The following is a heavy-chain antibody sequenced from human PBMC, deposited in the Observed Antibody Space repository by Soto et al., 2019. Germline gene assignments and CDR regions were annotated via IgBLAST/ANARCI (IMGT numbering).Heavy chain of an antibody. J-gene: IGHJ3*02. CDR1: GYTFTNYY. V-gene: IGHV1-46*01. D-gene: IGHD2-21*02. Sequence: QVQLVQSGAEVKKPGASVKVSCKASGYTFTNYYMHWVRQAPGQGLEWMGIINPSGGSTSYAQKFQGRVTMTRDTSTSTVYMELSSLRSEDTAVYYCARERYGGCGGDCYRAFDIWGQGTMVTVSS. CDR3: ARERYGGCGGDCYRAFDI. CDR2: INPSGGST.